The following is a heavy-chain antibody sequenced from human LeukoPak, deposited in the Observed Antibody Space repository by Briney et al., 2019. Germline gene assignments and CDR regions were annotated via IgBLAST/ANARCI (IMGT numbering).Heavy chain of an antibody. Sequence: ASVKVSCKASGYTFTSYCINWVRQATGQGLEWMGWMNPNSGNTGYAQKFQGRVTITRNTSISTAYMELSSLRAEDTAVYYCARGRKIRGSTTFDPWGQGTLVTVSS. J-gene: IGHJ5*02. CDR1: GYTFTSYC. CDR2: MNPNSGNT. CDR3: ARGRKIRGSTTFDP. V-gene: IGHV1-8*03. D-gene: IGHD1-14*01.